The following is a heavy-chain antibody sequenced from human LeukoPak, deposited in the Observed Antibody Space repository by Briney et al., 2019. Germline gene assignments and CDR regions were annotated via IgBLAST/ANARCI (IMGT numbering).Heavy chain of an antibody. CDR1: GGTFSSYA. V-gene: IGHV1-69*13. J-gene: IGHJ6*02. CDR2: IIPIFGTA. CDR3: ARALGYSSSWYDPDYYYYYGMDV. D-gene: IGHD6-13*01. Sequence: GASVKVSCKASGGTFSSYAISWVRQAPGQGLEWMGGIIPIFGTANYAQKFQGRVTITADESTSTAYMELSSLRSEDTAMYYCARALGYSSSWYDPDYYYYYGMDVWGQGTTVTVSS.